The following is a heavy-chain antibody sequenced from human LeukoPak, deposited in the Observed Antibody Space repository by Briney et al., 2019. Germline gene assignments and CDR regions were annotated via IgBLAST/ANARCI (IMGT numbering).Heavy chain of an antibody. D-gene: IGHD3-3*01. CDR1: GGTFSSYA. CDR3: ASTTGSNYNFWSGYNFDY. V-gene: IGHV1-69*05. Sequence: SVKVSCKASGGTFSSYAISWVRQAPGQGLEWMGRIIPIFGTANYAQKFQGRVTITTDESTSTAYMELSSLRSEDTAVYYCASTTGSNYNFWSGYNFDYWGQGTLVTVSS. J-gene: IGHJ4*02. CDR2: IIPIFGTA.